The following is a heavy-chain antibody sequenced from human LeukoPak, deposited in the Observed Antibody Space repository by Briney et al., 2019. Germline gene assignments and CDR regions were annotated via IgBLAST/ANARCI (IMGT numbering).Heavy chain of an antibody. CDR3: AKAGVWLPAV. CDR1: GGSVSSDNW. CDR2: FHHSGNT. D-gene: IGHD3-9*01. J-gene: IGHJ4*02. V-gene: IGHV4-4*02. Sequence: SETLSLTCAVSGGSVSSDNWWSWFRQPPGKGLEGIGEFHHSGNTNYSPSLKSRVTTSLDKSRNQSSLTVDSVAAEYTAVYYCAKAGVWLPAVWGQGTLVTVSS.